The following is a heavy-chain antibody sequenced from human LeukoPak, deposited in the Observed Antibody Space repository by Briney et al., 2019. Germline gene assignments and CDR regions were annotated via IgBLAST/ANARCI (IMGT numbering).Heavy chain of an antibody. CDR3: IVFGDSNH. Sequence: GGSLRLSCAASGLTGSHNYVSWVRQAPGKGLEWVSAIHTSGDTCYADSVKGRFTISRDTSKNALYLQINSLRVEDTAVYYCIVFGDSNHWGQGTLVAVSS. J-gene: IGHJ5*02. CDR1: GLTGSHNY. D-gene: IGHD4-17*01. CDR2: IHTSGDT. V-gene: IGHV3-53*01.